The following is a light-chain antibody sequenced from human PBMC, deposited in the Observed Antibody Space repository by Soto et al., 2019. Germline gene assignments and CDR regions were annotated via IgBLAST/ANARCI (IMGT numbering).Light chain of an antibody. CDR1: SGAIASNS. Sequence: LTQPHSVSESPGKTVIISCTRSSGAIASNSVQWYQQRPGSAPSTVIYEDNQRPSGVPDRFSGSTDGSSNSASLTISGLPTEDEADYYCQSYDSNTVVFGGGTKLTVL. J-gene: IGLJ2*01. CDR2: EDN. V-gene: IGLV6-57*04. CDR3: QSYDSNTVV.